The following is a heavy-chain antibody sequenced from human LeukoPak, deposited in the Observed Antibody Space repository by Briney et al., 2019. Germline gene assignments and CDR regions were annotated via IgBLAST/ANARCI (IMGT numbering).Heavy chain of an antibody. CDR2: IYYSGRT. D-gene: IGHD1-26*01. V-gene: IGHV4-59*08. Sequence: KPSETLSLTCTVSGGSISSYYWSWIRQPPGKGLEWIGYIYYSGRTNYNPSLKSRVTISVDTSKNQFSLKLSSVTAADTAVYYCARQGWELLRPYFDYWGQGTLVTVSS. CDR1: GGSISSYY. J-gene: IGHJ4*02. CDR3: ARQGWELLRPYFDY.